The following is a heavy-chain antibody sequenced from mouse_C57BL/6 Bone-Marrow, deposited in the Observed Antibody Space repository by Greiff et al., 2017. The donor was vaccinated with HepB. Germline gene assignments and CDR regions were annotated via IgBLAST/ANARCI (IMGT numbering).Heavy chain of an antibody. Sequence: EVKLVESGAELVRPGASVKLSCTASGFNIKDDYMHWVKQRPEQGLEWIGWIDPENGDTEYASKFQGQATITADTSSNTAYPQLSSLTSEDTAVYYCTTSTMVTKGDYWGQGTTLTVSS. CDR3: TTSTMVTKGDY. V-gene: IGHV14-4*01. CDR1: GFNIKDDY. D-gene: IGHD2-2*01. J-gene: IGHJ2*01. CDR2: IDPENGDT.